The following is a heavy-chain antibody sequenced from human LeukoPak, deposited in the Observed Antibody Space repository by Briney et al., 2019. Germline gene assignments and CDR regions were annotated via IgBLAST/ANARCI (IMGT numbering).Heavy chain of an antibody. CDR3: AREVVWTRSGSYYFDL. CDR2: ISAYNGNT. Sequence: ASVKVSCKASGYTFTSYGISWVRQAPGQGLEWMGWISAYNGNTNYAQKLQGRVTMTTDTSTSTAYMELRSLRSDDTAVYYCAREVVWTRSGSYYFDLWGQGTLVTVSS. D-gene: IGHD1-26*01. V-gene: IGHV1-18*01. J-gene: IGHJ4*02. CDR1: GYTFTSYG.